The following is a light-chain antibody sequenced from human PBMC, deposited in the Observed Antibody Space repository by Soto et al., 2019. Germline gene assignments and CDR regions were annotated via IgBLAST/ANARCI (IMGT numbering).Light chain of an antibody. CDR3: QQYNSYWYT. Sequence: DIQMTQSPSTLSASVGDRVTITCRASQSIDSWLAWYQQKPGKAPKLLMYDASSLESGVPSRFSGSGSGTEFTLTISSLQPDDFATYYCQQYNSYWYTFGQGTRLEIK. J-gene: IGKJ5*01. CDR1: QSIDSW. CDR2: DAS. V-gene: IGKV1-5*01.